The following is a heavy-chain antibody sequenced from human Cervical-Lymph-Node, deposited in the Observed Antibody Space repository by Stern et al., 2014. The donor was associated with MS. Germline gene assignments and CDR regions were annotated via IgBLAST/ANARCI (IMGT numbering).Heavy chain of an antibody. CDR1: GYNFIDYA. J-gene: IGHJ4*02. CDR2: INGDPGTT. Sequence: QVQLVQSGAEVKKPGASMTISCKTSGYNFIDYAIHWVRQAPGQRLEWMGWINGDPGTTNYSQNCQSRVSFTRANAASAAYMDLSSLSPDDTAVYYCARQPDYSDFLDFWGQGTLVTVSS. V-gene: IGHV1-3*01. CDR3: ARQPDYSDFLDF. D-gene: IGHD4-11*01.